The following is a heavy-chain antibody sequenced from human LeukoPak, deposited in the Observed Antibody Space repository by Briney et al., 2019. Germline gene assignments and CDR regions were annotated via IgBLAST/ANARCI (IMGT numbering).Heavy chain of an antibody. CDR3: ARDQAPAVAAHSAYFQH. Sequence: ASVKVSCKASGYTFTSYGISWVRQAPGQGLEWMGWISAYNGNTNYAQKLQGRVTMTTDTSTSTAYMELRSLRSDDTAVYYCARDQAPAVAAHSAYFQHWGQGTLVTVSS. V-gene: IGHV1-18*01. CDR1: GYTFTSYG. J-gene: IGHJ1*01. D-gene: IGHD6-19*01. CDR2: ISAYNGNT.